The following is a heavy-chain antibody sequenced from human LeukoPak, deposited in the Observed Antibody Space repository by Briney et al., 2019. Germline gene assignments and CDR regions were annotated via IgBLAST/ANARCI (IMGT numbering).Heavy chain of an antibody. CDR1: GGSISGYY. CDR2: IYTSGST. Sequence: SETLSLTCTVSGGSISGYYWSWIRQPPGKGLEWIGYIYTSGSTNYNPSLKSRVTISVDTSKNQFSLRLSSVTAAGTAMYFCVRAYSRSYSHFDDWGQGTLVTVSS. V-gene: IGHV4-4*09. J-gene: IGHJ4*02. CDR3: VRAYSRSYSHFDD. D-gene: IGHD1-26*01.